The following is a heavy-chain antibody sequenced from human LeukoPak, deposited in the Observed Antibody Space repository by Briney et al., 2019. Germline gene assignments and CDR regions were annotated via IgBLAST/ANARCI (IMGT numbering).Heavy chain of an antibody. CDR3: ARDLGCFVVRGESDY. CDR2: ISAYNGNT. V-gene: IGHV1-18*01. CDR1: GYTFTSYG. Sequence: ASVKVSCKASGYTFTSYGISWVRQAPGQGLEWMGWISAYNGNTNYAQKLQGRVTMTTDTSTSTAYMELRSLRSDDTAVYYCARDLGCFVVRGESDYWGQGTLVTVSS. D-gene: IGHD3-10*01. J-gene: IGHJ4*02.